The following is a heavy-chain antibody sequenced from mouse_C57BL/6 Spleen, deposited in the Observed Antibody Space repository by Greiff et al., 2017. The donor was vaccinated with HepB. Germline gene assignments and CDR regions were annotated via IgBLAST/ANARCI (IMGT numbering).Heavy chain of an antibody. D-gene: IGHD2-1*01. CDR1: GYTFTSYW. J-gene: IGHJ3*01. V-gene: IGHV1-64*01. CDR3: SYGNYVAWFAY. CDR2: IHPNSGST. Sequence: QVQLQQPGAELVKPGASVKLSCKASGYTFTSYWMHWVKQRPGQGLEWIGMIHPNSGSTNYNEKFKSKAALTVDKSSSTAYMQLSSLTSEDSAVYYCSYGNYVAWFAYWGQGTLVTVSA.